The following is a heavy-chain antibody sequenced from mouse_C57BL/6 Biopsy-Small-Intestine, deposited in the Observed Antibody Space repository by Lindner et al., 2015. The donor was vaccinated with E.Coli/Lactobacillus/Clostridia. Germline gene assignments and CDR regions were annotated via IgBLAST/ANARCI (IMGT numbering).Heavy chain of an antibody. D-gene: IGHD2-2*01. Sequence: VQLQESGGGLVKPGGSLKLSCAASGFTFSDYGMHWVRQAPEKGLEWVAYISSGSSTIYYADTVKGRFTISRDNAKNTLFLQMTSLRSEDTAMYYCVRKRYYGYDFFDYWGQGTTLTVSS. CDR3: VRKRYYGYDFFDY. CDR2: ISSGSSTI. J-gene: IGHJ2*01. V-gene: IGHV5-17*01. CDR1: GFTFSDYG.